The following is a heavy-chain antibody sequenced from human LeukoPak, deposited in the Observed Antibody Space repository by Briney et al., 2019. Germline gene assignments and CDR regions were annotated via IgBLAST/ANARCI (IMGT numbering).Heavy chain of an antibody. CDR1: GFTSSDYW. CDR2: MNSDGTTT. CDR3: AKDHYWSIDY. V-gene: IGHV3-74*01. Sequence: GGSLRLSCAASGFTSSDYWMHWVRHAPGKGLVWVSRMNSDGTTTNYADSVKGRFTISRDNAKNTLYLQMNSLRAEDTGVYYCAKDHYWSIDYWGRGTLVTVSS. J-gene: IGHJ4*02. D-gene: IGHD3-3*01.